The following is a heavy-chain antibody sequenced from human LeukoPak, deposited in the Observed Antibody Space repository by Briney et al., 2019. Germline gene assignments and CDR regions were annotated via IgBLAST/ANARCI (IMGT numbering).Heavy chain of an antibody. V-gene: IGHV1-18*01. CDR2: ISAYNGNT. CDR3: ARDPGDFGVVPLPVYYGMDV. J-gene: IGHJ6*02. CDR1: GYTFTSYG. D-gene: IGHD3-3*01. Sequence: ASVKVSCKASGYTFTSYGISWVRQAPGQVLEWMGWISAYNGNTNYAQKLQGRVTMTTDTSTSTAYMELRSLRSDDTAVYYCARDPGDFGVVPLPVYYGMDVWGQGTTVTVSS.